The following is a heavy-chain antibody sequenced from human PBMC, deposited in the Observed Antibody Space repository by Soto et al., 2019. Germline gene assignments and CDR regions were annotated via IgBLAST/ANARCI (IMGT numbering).Heavy chain of an antibody. J-gene: IGHJ4*02. CDR1: GFTFTSYA. V-gene: IGHV3-23*01. Sequence: XGSLLLCFEASGFTFTSYAMSWVRQAPGKGLEWVSATSGSGDTTYYADSVKGRFTISRDNSEKRLYLQMNSLRAEDTAVYYCAKMVHGGYVSYFDSWGQGTLVTVSS. D-gene: IGHD5-12*01. CDR2: TSGSGDTT. CDR3: AKMVHGGYVSYFDS.